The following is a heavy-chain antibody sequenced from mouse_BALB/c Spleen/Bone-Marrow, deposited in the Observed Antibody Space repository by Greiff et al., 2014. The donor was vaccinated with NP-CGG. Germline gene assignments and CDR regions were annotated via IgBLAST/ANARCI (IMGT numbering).Heavy chain of an antibody. J-gene: IGHJ2*01. V-gene: IGHV1-14*01. CDR2: IHPYNDGT. CDR3: ARTTLGYYFDY. Sequence: EVQLQQSGPEPVKPGASVKMSCKASGYTFTSYVMHWVKQKPGQGLEWIGYIHPYNDGTKYNERFKGKATLTSDKSSSTAYMELSSLTSEDSAVYYCARTTLGYYFDYWGQGTTLTVSS. D-gene: IGHD6-1*01. CDR1: GYTFTSYV.